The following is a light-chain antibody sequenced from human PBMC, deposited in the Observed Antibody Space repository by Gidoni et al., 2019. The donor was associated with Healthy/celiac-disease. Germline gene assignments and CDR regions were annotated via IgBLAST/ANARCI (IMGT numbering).Light chain of an antibody. CDR1: QSVSSY. V-gene: IGKV3-11*01. J-gene: IGKJ2*01. Sequence: EIVLTQSPATLSLSPGERATLYCRASQSVSSYLAWYQQKPGQAPRLLIYDASNRATGIPARFSGSGSGTDFTLTISSLEPEDFAVYSCQQRSNWPQTFGQGTKLEIK. CDR2: DAS. CDR3: QQRSNWPQT.